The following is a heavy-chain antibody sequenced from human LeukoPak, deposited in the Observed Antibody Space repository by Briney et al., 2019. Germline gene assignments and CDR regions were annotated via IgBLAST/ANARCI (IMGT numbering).Heavy chain of an antibody. CDR1: GFTFVSYA. V-gene: IGHV3-23*01. Sequence: GGSLRLSCAASGFTFVSYAMTWVRQAPGKGLEWVSAINGNGDTTYYADSVKGRFTISRDKSKNSMYLQMNSLRAEDTALYYCAKALDTYGYMRFDFWGQGTMVTVSS. CDR3: AKALDTYGYMRFDF. CDR2: INGNGDTT. J-gene: IGHJ4*02. D-gene: IGHD5-18*01.